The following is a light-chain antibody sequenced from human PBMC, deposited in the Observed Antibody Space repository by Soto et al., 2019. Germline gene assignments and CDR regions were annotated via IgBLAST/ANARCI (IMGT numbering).Light chain of an antibody. Sequence: ETVLTQSPGTLSLSPGETATLSCRASQSVDGSSVAWYQQKPGQSPRLLIYGVSTRATGIPERFSGSGSGTDFALTISRLEPEDFAVYYCQHFAITCVTFGQGTRLEIK. J-gene: IGKJ5*01. V-gene: IGKV3-20*01. CDR2: GVS. CDR3: QHFAITCVT. CDR1: QSVDGSS.